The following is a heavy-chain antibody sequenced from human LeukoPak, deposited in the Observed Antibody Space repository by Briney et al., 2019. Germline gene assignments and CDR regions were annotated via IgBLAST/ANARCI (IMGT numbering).Heavy chain of an antibody. V-gene: IGHV3-23*01. Sequence: GGSLRLSCAASGFTFSSYAMSWVRQAPGKGLEWVSAISGSGGSTYYAGSVKGRFTISRDNSKNTLYLQMNSLRAEDTAVYYCAKANIVVVPAASDYWGQGTLVTVSS. CDR1: GFTFSSYA. D-gene: IGHD2-2*01. J-gene: IGHJ4*02. CDR3: AKANIVVVPAASDY. CDR2: ISGSGGST.